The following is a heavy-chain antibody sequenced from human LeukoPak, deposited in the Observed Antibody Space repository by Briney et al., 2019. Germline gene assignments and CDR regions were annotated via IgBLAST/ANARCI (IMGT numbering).Heavy chain of an antibody. D-gene: IGHD2-15*01. Sequence: GASVKVSCKASGYTFTSYGISWVRQAPGQGLEWMGWISAYNGNTNHAQKLQGRVTMTTDTSTSTAYMELRSLRSDDTAVYYCARRLEGEGPGYLWDGHFDLWGRGTLVTVSS. CDR3: ARRLEGEGPGYLWDGHFDL. V-gene: IGHV1-18*01. J-gene: IGHJ2*01. CDR2: ISAYNGNT. CDR1: GYTFTSYG.